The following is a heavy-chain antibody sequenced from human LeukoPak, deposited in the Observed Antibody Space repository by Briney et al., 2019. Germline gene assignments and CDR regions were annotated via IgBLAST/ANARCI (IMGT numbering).Heavy chain of an antibody. D-gene: IGHD4-17*01. V-gene: IGHV4-59*01. CDR3: ARASYGDYAVWY. J-gene: IGHJ4*02. CDR2: IYYSGST. Sequence: SETLSLTCTVSGGSTSSYYWSWIRQPPGTGLEWIGYIYYSGSTNYNPSLKSRVTISVDTSKNQFSLKRSSVTAADTAVYYCARASYGDYAVWYWGQGTLVTVSS. CDR1: GGSTSSYY.